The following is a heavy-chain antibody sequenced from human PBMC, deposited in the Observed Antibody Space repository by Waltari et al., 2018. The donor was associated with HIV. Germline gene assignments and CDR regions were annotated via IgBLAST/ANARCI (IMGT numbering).Heavy chain of an antibody. J-gene: IGHJ4*02. CDR2: IYHSGST. CDR3: ARRGTVAGYFDY. V-gene: IGHV4-4*02. D-gene: IGHD6-19*01. CDR1: GGTLSSSNW. Sequence: QVQLQESGPGLVKPSGTLSLTRAVPGGTLSSSNWWSWVRQPPGKGLEWIGEIYHSGSTNYNPSLKSRVTISVDKSKNQFSLKLSSVTAADTAVYYCARRGTVAGYFDYWGQGTLVTVSS.